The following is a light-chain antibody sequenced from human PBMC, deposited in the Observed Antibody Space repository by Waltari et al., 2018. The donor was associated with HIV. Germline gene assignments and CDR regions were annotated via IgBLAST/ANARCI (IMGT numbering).Light chain of an antibody. CDR1: QSISSW. CDR3: QQYNTSPWT. CDR2: KAS. Sequence: DIQMTQSPSTLSASLGDRVTITCRASQSISSWLAWYQQKPGKAPNLLIYKASSLESGVPSRFVGSGAGTEFTLTISSLQPDVFATYYCQQYNTSPWTFGQGTRVEVK. J-gene: IGKJ1*01. V-gene: IGKV1-5*03.